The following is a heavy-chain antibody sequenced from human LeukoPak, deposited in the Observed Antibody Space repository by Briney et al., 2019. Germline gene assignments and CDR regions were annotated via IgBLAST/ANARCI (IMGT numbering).Heavy chain of an antibody. CDR3: ATRHEYSYPY. CDR2: IGGNGDTS. CDR1: GFTFSNYA. J-gene: IGHJ4*02. Sequence: GGSLRLSCAASGFTFSNYAMHWVRQAPGKGLEYVSAIGGNGDTSYYADSVKGRFTISRDNSKNTVYLQMGSLRTEDMAVYYCATRHEYSYPYWGQGTLVTVSS. D-gene: IGHD5-18*01. V-gene: IGHV3-64*02.